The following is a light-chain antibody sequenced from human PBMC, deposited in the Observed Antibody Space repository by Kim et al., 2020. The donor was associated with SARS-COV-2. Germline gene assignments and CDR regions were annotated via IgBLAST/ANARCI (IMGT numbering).Light chain of an antibody. CDR3: ATWDDSLNGVI. J-gene: IGLJ2*01. CDR2: TNN. Sequence: VLTQPPSASGTPGQRVTISCSGSSSNIGSNPVNWYQQFLGTAPNLLIYTNNQWPSVVPDRFSGSKSGTSASLAISGLQSEDEADYYGATWDDSLNGVIFGGGTQLTVL. CDR1: SSNIGSNP. V-gene: IGLV1-44*01.